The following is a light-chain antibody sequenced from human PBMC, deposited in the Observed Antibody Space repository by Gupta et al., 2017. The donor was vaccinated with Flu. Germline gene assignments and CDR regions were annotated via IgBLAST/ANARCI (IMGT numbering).Light chain of an antibody. CDR1: SPNIGAGYD. Sequence: QSVLTQPPSVSGAPGQRVTISCTESSPNIGAGYDVHWYQQLPGKAPKLLIYGNSNRPSGVPDRFSGSKSGTSASLAITGLQAEDEADYYCQSYDSSLSGSVFGGETKLTVL. CDR3: QSYDSSLSGSV. J-gene: IGLJ3*02. CDR2: GNS. V-gene: IGLV1-40*01.